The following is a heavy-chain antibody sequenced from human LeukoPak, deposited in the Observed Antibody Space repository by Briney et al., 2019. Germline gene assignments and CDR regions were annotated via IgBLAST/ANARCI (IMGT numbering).Heavy chain of an antibody. J-gene: IGHJ3*02. V-gene: IGHV1-18*01. Sequence: ASVKVSCKASGYTFTNYGISWVRQAPGQGLEWMGWMSAYNGKTNYAHSLQGRVTVTADTSTSTAYMELRSLRSEDTAVYYCAREMGYSYGHPQGAFDIWGQGTMVTVSS. CDR1: GYTFTNYG. CDR2: MSAYNGKT. CDR3: AREMGYSYGHPQGAFDI. D-gene: IGHD5-18*01.